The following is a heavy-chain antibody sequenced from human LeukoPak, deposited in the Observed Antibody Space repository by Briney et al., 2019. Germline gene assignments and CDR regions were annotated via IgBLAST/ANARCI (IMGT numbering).Heavy chain of an antibody. J-gene: IGHJ4*02. CDR2: INSDGSST. V-gene: IGHV3-74*01. CDR3: ARRHPSPSPSLLAHIDY. CDR1: GFTFSSYW. Sequence: GGSLRLSCAASGFTFSSYWMHWVRQAPGKGLVWVSRINSDGSSTSYADSVKGRFTISRDNAKNTLYLQMNSLRAEDTAVYYCARRHPSPSPSLLAHIDYWGQGTLVTVSS. D-gene: IGHD2-2*01.